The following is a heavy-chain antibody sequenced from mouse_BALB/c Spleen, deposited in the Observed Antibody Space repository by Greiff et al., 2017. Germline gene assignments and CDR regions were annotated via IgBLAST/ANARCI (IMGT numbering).Heavy chain of an antibody. D-gene: IGHD1-1*01. Sequence: EVQLVESGGGLVQPGGSLKLSCAASGFTFSSYTMSWVRQTPEKRLEWVAYISNGGGSTYYPDTVKGRFTISRDNAKNTLYLQMSSLKSEDTAMYYCARHGYYGSSPFDYWGQGTTLTVSS. CDR1: GFTFSSYT. V-gene: IGHV5-12-2*01. CDR2: ISNGGGST. CDR3: ARHGYYGSSPFDY. J-gene: IGHJ2*01.